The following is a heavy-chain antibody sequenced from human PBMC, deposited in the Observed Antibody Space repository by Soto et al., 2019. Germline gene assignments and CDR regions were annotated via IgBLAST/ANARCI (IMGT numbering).Heavy chain of an antibody. CDR1: GASINTFSYF. CDR2: VHSTGNT. J-gene: IGHJ4*02. Sequence: QVQLRESGPGLVEPSQTLSLTCTASGASINTFSYFWSWLRQHPQKGLEWIGYVHSTGNTYYNPSLESRVTISIDTSENKFSLDLDSLTAADTAVYYCARRGTYYFDYWGQGIRVTVSS. CDR3: ARRGTYYFDY. D-gene: IGHD5-12*01. V-gene: IGHV4-31*03.